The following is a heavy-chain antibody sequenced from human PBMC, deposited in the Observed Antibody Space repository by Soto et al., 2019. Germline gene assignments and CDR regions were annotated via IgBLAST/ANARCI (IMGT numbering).Heavy chain of an antibody. Sequence: QVQLVQSGAEVKKPGASVKVSCKASGYTFTNFGISCVRQAPGQGLERMGWISAYNGNTNYAHNFQGRVTMTTDTATSTAYMELRSLRSDDTALYYCARGGPPIDYWGQRTLVTVSS. V-gene: IGHV1-18*01. J-gene: IGHJ4*02. CDR3: ARGGPPIDY. D-gene: IGHD3-10*01. CDR2: ISAYNGNT. CDR1: GYTFTNFG.